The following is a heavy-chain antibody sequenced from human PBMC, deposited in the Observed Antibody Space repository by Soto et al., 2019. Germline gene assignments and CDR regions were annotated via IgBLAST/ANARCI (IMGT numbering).Heavy chain of an antibody. CDR1: GASITSSY. D-gene: IGHD5-12*01. CDR2: VYHTGAT. Sequence: LSLTCTVSGASITSSYWSWIRQSPGKGLEWIAYVYHTGATNYNPSLKSRVTISLDTSKSQFSLNLTSLSTADTAVYFCARGGNRYSNVASGVGGFDYWGQGSLVTVSS. J-gene: IGHJ4*02. CDR3: ARGGNRYSNVASGVGGFDY. V-gene: IGHV4-59*01.